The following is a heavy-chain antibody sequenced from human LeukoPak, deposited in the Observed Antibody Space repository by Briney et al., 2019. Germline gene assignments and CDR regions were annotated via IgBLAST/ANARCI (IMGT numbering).Heavy chain of an antibody. CDR1: GGSISSYY. Sequence: SETLSLTCTVSGGSISSYYWGWIRQPPGKGLEWIGSIYHSGSTYYNPSLKSRVTLSVDKSKNQFSLKLSSVTAADTAVYYCARAVYYYDSSGYYSPLDYWGQGTLVTVSS. CDR3: ARAVYYYDSSGYYSPLDY. D-gene: IGHD3-22*01. J-gene: IGHJ4*02. CDR2: IYHSGST. V-gene: IGHV4-38-2*02.